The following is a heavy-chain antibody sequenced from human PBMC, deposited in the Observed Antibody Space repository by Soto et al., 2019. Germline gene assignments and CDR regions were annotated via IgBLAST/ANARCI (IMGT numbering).Heavy chain of an antibody. J-gene: IGHJ4*02. CDR1: GYTFTSYA. Sequence: QVQLVQSGAEVKKPGASVKVSCKASGYTFTSYAMHWVRQAPRQRLEWMGWINAGNGNTKYSQKFQGRVTITRDTSASTAYMELSSLRSEDTAVYYCARVGDSSGYYAYYFDYWGQGTLVTVSS. CDR3: ARVGDSSGYYAYYFDY. D-gene: IGHD3-22*01. CDR2: INAGNGNT. V-gene: IGHV1-3*01.